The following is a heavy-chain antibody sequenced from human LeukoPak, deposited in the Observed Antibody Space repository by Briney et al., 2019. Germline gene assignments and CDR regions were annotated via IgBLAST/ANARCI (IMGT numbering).Heavy chain of an antibody. J-gene: IGHJ4*02. CDR1: GFTFSSYS. V-gene: IGHV3-48*04. CDR3: ARVRTVGADFDY. D-gene: IGHD1-26*01. Sequence: GGSLRLSCAASGFTFSSYSMNWVRQAPGKGLEWVSYISSSGSTIYYADSVKGRFTISRDNAKNSLYLQMNSLRAEDTAVYYCARVRTVGADFDYWGQGTLVTVSS. CDR2: ISSSGSTI.